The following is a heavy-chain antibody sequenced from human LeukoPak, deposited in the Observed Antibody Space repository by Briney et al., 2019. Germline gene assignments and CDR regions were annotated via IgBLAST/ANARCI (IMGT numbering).Heavy chain of an antibody. J-gene: IGHJ5*02. CDR1: GFTFSNAW. V-gene: IGHV3-15*07. CDR3: TTRRIAAAGTYNWFDP. Sequence: GGSLRLSCAASGFTFSNAWMNWVRQAPGKGLEWVGRIKSKTDGGTTDYAAPVKGRFTISRDDSKNTLYLQMNSLKTEDTAAYYCTTRRIAAAGTYNWFDPWGQGTLVTVSS. D-gene: IGHD6-13*01. CDR2: IKSKTDGGTT.